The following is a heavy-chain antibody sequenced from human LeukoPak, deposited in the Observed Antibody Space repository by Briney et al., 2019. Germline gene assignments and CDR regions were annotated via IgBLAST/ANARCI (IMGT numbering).Heavy chain of an antibody. V-gene: IGHV4-39*01. CDR1: GGSISSSSYY. D-gene: IGHD3-3*01. Sequence: SETLSPTCTVSGGSISSSSYYWGWIRQPPGKGLEWIGSIYYSGSTYYNPSLKSRVTISVDTSKNQFSLKLSSVTAADTAVYYCATGGITIFGVVIRPFDYWGQGTLVTVSS. J-gene: IGHJ4*02. CDR3: ATGGITIFGVVIRPFDY. CDR2: IYYSGST.